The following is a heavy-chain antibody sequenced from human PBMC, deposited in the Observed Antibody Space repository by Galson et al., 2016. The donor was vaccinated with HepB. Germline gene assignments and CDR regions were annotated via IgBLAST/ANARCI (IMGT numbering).Heavy chain of an antibody. CDR3: ARDLVSGSDLPAGLNDC. J-gene: IGHJ4*02. D-gene: IGHD5/OR15-5a*01. CDR1: GYTFTNYA. CDR2: INTRNGDT. Sequence: QSGAEVKKPGESLKISCKASGYTFTNYAIHWVRQAPAQRLEWMGWINTRNGDTKYSQKFQGRVTITKDTSASTAYMELSSLTSEDTAVFYCARDLVSGSDLPAGLNDCWGQGTLVTVSS. V-gene: IGHV1-3*04.